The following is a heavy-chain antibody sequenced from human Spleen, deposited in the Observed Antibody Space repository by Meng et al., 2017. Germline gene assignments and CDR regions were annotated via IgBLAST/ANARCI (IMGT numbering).Heavy chain of an antibody. CDR2: IYPGGST. CDR1: GFTVSSNY. J-gene: IGHJ3*01. V-gene: IGHV3-53*04. D-gene: IGHD4-23*01. Sequence: GGSLRLSCAGSGFTVSSNYMSWVRQAPGKGLEWVSFIYPGGSTYYADSVSGRFTISRHNSKNTVFLQMNTLRTEDTTVYYCARLLSRRGGNAHYYAFDLWGQGTMVTVSS. CDR3: ARLLSRRGGNAHYYAFDL.